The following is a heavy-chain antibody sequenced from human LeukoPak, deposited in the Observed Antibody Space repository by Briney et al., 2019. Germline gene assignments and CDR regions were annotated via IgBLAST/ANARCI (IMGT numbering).Heavy chain of an antibody. D-gene: IGHD3-10*01. Sequence: PSQTLSLTCAVSGGSISSGGYSWSWIRQPPGKGLEWIGYIYHSGSTYYNPSLESRVTISVDRSKNQFSLKLSSVTAADTAVYYCARGGVYYYGSGSYVFDPWGQGTLVTVSS. CDR3: ARGGVYYYGSGSYVFDP. CDR2: IYHSGST. CDR1: GGSISSGGYS. V-gene: IGHV4-30-2*01. J-gene: IGHJ5*02.